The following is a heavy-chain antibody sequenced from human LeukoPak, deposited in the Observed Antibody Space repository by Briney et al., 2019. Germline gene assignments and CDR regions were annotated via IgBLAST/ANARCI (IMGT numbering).Heavy chain of an antibody. V-gene: IGHV3-21*01. D-gene: IGHD3-22*01. CDR1: GFTFSSYN. J-gene: IGHJ4*02. CDR2: ISSSSSYI. CDR3: ASSAGSGYYNY. Sequence: GGSLRLSCAASGFTFSSYNMNWVRQAPGKGLEWVSSISSSSSYIYYADSVKGRFTISRDNAKNSLYLQMNSLRAEDTAVYYCASSAGSGYYNYWGQGTLVTVSS.